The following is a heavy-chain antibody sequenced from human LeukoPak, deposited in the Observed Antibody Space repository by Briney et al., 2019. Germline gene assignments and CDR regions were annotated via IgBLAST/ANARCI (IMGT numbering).Heavy chain of an antibody. CDR1: GYTFTSYY. J-gene: IGHJ4*02. Sequence: ASVKVSCKASGYTFTSYYMHWVRQAPGQGLEWMGIINPSGGSTSYAQKFQGRVTMTRDTSTSTVYMELSSLRSEDTAVYYCAREIHSGYNPGRYPFDYWGQGTLVTVSS. CDR2: INPSGGST. CDR3: AREIHSGYNPGRYPFDY. V-gene: IGHV1-46*01. D-gene: IGHD5-12*01.